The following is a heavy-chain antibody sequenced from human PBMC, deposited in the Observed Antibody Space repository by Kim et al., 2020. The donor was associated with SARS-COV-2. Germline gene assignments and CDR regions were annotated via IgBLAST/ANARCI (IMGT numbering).Heavy chain of an antibody. V-gene: IGHV3-15*01. D-gene: IGHD3-9*01. Sequence: GSFTISRDDSKNTLYLQMNSLKTEDTAVYYCTTLATTTYYDILTGYYRLDYWGQGTLVTVSS. CDR3: TTLATTTYYDILTGYYRLDY. J-gene: IGHJ4*02.